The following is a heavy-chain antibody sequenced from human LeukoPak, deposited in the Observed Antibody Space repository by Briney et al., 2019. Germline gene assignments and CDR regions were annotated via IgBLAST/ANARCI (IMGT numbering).Heavy chain of an antibody. J-gene: IGHJ3*02. CDR2: IYTSGSI. Sequence: SETLSLTCTVSGGSISSYYWSWIRQPAGKGLEWIGRIYTSGSITYNPSLKSRVSMSVDTSKNQFSLKLSSVTAADTAVYYCARQYSSYAFDIWGQGTMVTVSS. CDR1: GGSISSYY. V-gene: IGHV4-4*07. CDR3: ARQYSSYAFDI. D-gene: IGHD6-6*01.